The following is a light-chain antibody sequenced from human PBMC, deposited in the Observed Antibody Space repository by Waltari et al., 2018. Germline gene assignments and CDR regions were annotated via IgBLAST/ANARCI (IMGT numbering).Light chain of an antibody. CDR3: QSYDSSLSGYV. J-gene: IGLJ1*01. CDR2: GNS. V-gene: IGLV1-40*01. CDR1: SSNIGAGYD. Sequence: QSVLTQPPSVSGAPGQRVTISCTGSSSNIGAGYDVHWYQQLPGPAPKLRIYGNSNRPSGVPVRFSGSKSGPAASLAITGLQAEDEADYYGQSYDSSLSGYVFGTGTKVTVL.